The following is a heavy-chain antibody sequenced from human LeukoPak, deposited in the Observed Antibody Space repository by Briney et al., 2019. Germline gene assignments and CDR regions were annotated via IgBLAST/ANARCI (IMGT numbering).Heavy chain of an antibody. Sequence: GGSLRLSCSASGFTITSCAMHWVRQAPGKGLEYVSALSSNGEIKFYADSVKGRFTISRDSSKNTLDLQMSSLRAEDTALYYCVKTYSGTYYDFWGQGTLVTVSS. CDR2: LSSNGEIK. CDR3: VKTYSGTYYDF. J-gene: IGHJ4*02. CDR1: GFTITSCA. D-gene: IGHD1-26*01. V-gene: IGHV3-64D*06.